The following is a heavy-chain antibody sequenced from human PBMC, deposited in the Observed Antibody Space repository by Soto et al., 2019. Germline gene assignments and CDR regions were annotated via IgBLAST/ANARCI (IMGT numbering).Heavy chain of an antibody. J-gene: IGHJ4*02. CDR3: TRVSMVRYYYNY. D-gene: IGHD3-10*01. Sequence: GGSLRLSCTASGFTFGDYAMSWVRQAPGKGLEWVGFIRSKAYGGTTEYAASVEGRFTISRDDSKCIAYLQMNSLKTEDTAVYYCTRVSMVRYYYNYWGQGTLVTVSS. CDR1: GFTFGDYA. V-gene: IGHV3-49*04. CDR2: IRSKAYGGTT.